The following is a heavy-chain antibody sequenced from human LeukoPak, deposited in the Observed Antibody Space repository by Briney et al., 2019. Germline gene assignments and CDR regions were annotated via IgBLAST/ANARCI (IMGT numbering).Heavy chain of an antibody. J-gene: IGHJ6*03. CDR2: ISSSSSYI. Sequence: PGGSLRLSCAASGFTFSSYSMNWVRQAPGKGLEWVSSISSSSSYIYYADSVKGRFTISRDNAKNSLYLQMNSLRAEDTAVYYCARDNLTYSSSSYYYYYYMDVWGKGTTVTVSS. CDR1: GFTFSSYS. V-gene: IGHV3-21*01. D-gene: IGHD6-6*01. CDR3: ARDNLTYSSSSYYYYYYMDV.